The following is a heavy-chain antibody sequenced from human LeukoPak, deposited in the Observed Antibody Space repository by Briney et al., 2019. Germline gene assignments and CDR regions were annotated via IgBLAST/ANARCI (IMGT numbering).Heavy chain of an antibody. Sequence: GGSLRLSCAASGFTFSSYGMSWVRQAPGKGLEWVSVISGSGDRTYYADSVKGRFTISRDNSKNTLYLQMNSLRAEDTAVYYCAKGPPVDDFGDGGGYFDYWGQGTLVTVSS. V-gene: IGHV3-23*01. CDR2: ISGSGDRT. CDR3: AKGPPVDDFGDGGGYFDY. CDR1: GFTFSSYG. D-gene: IGHD3-3*01. J-gene: IGHJ4*02.